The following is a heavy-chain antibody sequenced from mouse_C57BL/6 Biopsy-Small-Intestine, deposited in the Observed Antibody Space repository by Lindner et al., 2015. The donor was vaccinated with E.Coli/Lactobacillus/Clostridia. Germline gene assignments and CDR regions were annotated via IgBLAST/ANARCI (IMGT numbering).Heavy chain of an antibody. Sequence: VQLQESGAELMKPGASVKLSCKATGYTFTGYWIEWVKQRPGHGLEWIGEILPGSGYTNSNEKFKGKATFTTDTSSNTAYMHLSSLTTEDSAIYYCARRIFSYHGFNYLWYFDVWGIGTTVTVSS. CDR3: ARRIFSYHGFNYLWYFDV. V-gene: IGHV1-9*01. CDR1: GYTFTGYW. D-gene: IGHD2-1*01. J-gene: IGHJ1*03. CDR2: ILPGSGYT.